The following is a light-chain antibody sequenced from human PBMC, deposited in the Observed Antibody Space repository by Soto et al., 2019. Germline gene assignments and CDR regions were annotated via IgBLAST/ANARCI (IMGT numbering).Light chain of an antibody. CDR3: QSYDNSPSTYV. Sequence: QPVLTQPPSASASLGASVKLTCTLSSGHSSYAIAWHQKQPEKGPRYLMDLNNDGSHTKGDGIPDRFSGSSSGAERYLIISSLQSEDEADYYCQSYDNSPSTYVFGTGTKLTVL. CDR2: LNNDGSH. V-gene: IGLV4-69*01. J-gene: IGLJ1*01. CDR1: SGHSSYA.